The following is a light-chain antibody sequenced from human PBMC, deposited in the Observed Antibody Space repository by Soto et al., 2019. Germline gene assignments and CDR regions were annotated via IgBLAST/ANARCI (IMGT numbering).Light chain of an antibody. Sequence: QSVLTQPASVSGSPGQSIAISCTGTSSDVGGYNYVSWYQQHPGKAPKLMIYDVNNRPSGVSNRFSGSKSGNTASLTISGLQAEDEADYYCCSYTTRSTYVFVTGTKVTVL. CDR1: SSDVGGYNY. CDR2: DVN. CDR3: CSYTTRSTYV. J-gene: IGLJ1*01. V-gene: IGLV2-14*03.